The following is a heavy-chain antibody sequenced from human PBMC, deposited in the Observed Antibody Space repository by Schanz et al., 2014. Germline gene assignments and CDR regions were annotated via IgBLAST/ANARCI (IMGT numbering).Heavy chain of an antibody. CDR2: IRYDGTNK. V-gene: IGHV3-30*02. CDR3: VKDPTGHSGAFDI. Sequence: QVQLVESGGGVVQPGRSLRLSCAASGFTFSSYGMHWVRQAPGKGLEWVAFIRYDGTNKYYADSVKGRFTISRDNSKNTLYLQMNSLRVDDTAVYHCVKDPTGHSGAFDIWGQGTMVIVSS. CDR1: GFTFSSYG. J-gene: IGHJ3*02.